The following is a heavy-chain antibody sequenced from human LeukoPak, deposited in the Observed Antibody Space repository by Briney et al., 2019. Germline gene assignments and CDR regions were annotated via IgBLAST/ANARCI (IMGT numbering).Heavy chain of an antibody. V-gene: IGHV3-53*01. CDR2: IYSGGST. D-gene: IGHD2-8*01. J-gene: IGHJ6*03. CDR1: GFTVSSNY. Sequence: GGSLRLSCAASGFTVSSNYMSWVRQAPGKGLEWVSVIYSGGSTYYADSVKGRFTISRDNSKNTLYLQMNSLRAEDTAVYYCARGDIVLMVYARLHYYMDVWGKGTTVTVSS. CDR3: ARGDIVLMVYARLHYYMDV.